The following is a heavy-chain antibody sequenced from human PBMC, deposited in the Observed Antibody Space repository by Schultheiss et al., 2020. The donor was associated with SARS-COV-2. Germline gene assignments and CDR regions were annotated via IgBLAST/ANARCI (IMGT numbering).Heavy chain of an antibody. J-gene: IGHJ4*02. D-gene: IGHD3-3*01. CDR1: GGSISSYY. CDR2: IYYSGST. V-gene: IGHV4-59*12. CDR3: ARGPFSGASYYDFWSGYSAFDY. Sequence: SETLSLTCTVSGGSISSYYWSWIRQPPGKGLEWIGYIYYSGSTYYNPSLKSRVTMSVDTSKNQFSLKLSSVTAVDTAVYYCARGPFSGASYYDFWSGYSAFDYWGQGTLVTVSS.